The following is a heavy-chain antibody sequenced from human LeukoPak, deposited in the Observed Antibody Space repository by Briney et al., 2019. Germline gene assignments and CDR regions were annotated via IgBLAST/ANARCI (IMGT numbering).Heavy chain of an antibody. CDR3: ARAVGFGEFLDY. CDR2: INHSGST. V-gene: IGHV4-34*01. Sequence: SETLSLTCAVSGGSVSGYYWSWIRQPPGKGLEWIGEINHSGSTNYNPSLKSRVTISVDTSKNHFSLKLSSVTAADTAVYYCARAVGFGEFLDYWGQGTLVTVSS. D-gene: IGHD3-10*01. CDR1: GGSVSGYY. J-gene: IGHJ4*02.